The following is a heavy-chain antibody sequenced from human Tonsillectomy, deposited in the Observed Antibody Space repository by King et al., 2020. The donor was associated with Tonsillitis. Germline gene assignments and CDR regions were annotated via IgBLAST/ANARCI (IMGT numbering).Heavy chain of an antibody. V-gene: IGHV4-39*01. D-gene: IGHD6-13*01. CDR3: ASLPIPIEQRLVLSSRSDAFDI. CDR2: IYYTGST. J-gene: IGHJ3*02. CDR1: GGSISSSSYY. Sequence: LQLQESGPGLVKPSETLSLTCTVSGGSISSSSYYWGWIRQPPGRGLEWIGSIYYTGSTYYNPSLKSRVTISVDTSKNQFSLKLSSVTAADTAVYYCASLPIPIEQRLVLSSRSDAFDIWGQGTMVTVSS.